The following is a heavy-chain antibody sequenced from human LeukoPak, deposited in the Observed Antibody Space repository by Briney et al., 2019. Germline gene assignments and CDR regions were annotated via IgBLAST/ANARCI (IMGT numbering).Heavy chain of an antibody. CDR3: AREGTDCSSTSCYSGGGAFDI. Sequence: SVKVSCKASGGTFSSYAISWVRQAPGQGFEGMGGIIPILCTANYAQKFQGRVTITADKSTSTAYMELSSLRSEDTAVYYCAREGTDCSSTSCYSGGGAFDIWGQGTMVTVSS. J-gene: IGHJ3*02. CDR1: GGTFSSYA. V-gene: IGHV1-69*06. CDR2: IIPILCTA. D-gene: IGHD2-2*01.